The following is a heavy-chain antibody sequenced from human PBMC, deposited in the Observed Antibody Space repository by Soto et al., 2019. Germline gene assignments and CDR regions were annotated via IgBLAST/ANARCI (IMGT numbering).Heavy chain of an antibody. J-gene: IGHJ5*02. CDR3: ATARNYDFWRRDWFDP. D-gene: IGHD3-3*01. CDR2: FDPEDGET. Sequence: PAASVKVSCKVSGYTLTELSMHWVRQAPGKGLEWMGGFDPEDGETIYAQKFQGRVTMTEDTSTDTAYMELSSLRSEDTAVYYCATARNYDFWRRDWFDPWGQGTLVTVSS. CDR1: GYTLTELS. V-gene: IGHV1-24*01.